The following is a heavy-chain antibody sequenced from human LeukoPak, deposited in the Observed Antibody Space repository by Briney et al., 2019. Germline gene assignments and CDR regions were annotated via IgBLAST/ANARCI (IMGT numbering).Heavy chain of an antibody. Sequence: SETLSLTCTVSGGSISNHYWSWMRQPPGRGLEWIGNIYYTGSTNYNPSLNSRVTISVDTSKSHFSLKLGSVTAADTAVYYCARGGYSGTYHFDYWGQGTLVTVSS. CDR1: GGSISNHY. V-gene: IGHV4-59*11. D-gene: IGHD1-26*01. J-gene: IGHJ4*02. CDR2: IYYTGST. CDR3: ARGGYSGTYHFDY.